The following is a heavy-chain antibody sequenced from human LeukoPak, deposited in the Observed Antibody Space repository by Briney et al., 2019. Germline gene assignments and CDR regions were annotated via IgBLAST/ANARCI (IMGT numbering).Heavy chain of an antibody. V-gene: IGHV3-30*18. Sequence: AGGSLRLSCAASGFTFSSYGMHWVRQAPGKGLEWVAVISYDGDNTDFADSVKGRFTISRDNSKNTLYLQMNSLRPEDTAVYFCVKDRRPRSVVRGIISYFDYWGQGTLVTVSS. CDR3: VKDRRPRSVVRGIISYFDY. J-gene: IGHJ4*02. CDR2: ISYDGDNT. D-gene: IGHD3-10*01. CDR1: GFTFSSYG.